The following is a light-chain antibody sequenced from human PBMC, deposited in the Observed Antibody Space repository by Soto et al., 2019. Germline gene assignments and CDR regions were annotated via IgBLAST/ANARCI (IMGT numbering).Light chain of an antibody. CDR3: MQSIQLPIT. Sequence: VLTQTPRSLSVTPGQLASSSCQSSQSILYSDGRTYVYWDSQKPCQPPQLLLHEVSNLFSGVPDRFSGSGSGTDFTLKSRRVEAEDVGVYYGMQSIQLPITFGGGTNVELK. CDR2: EVS. CDR1: QSILYSDGRTY. V-gene: IGKV2D-29*01. J-gene: IGKJ4*01.